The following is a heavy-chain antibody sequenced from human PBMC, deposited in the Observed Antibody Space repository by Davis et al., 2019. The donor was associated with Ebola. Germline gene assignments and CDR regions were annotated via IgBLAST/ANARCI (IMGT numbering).Heavy chain of an antibody. CDR3: ARNTIYDYDGSVYSSPYYFDF. CDR2: IYHSGST. D-gene: IGHD3-22*01. J-gene: IGHJ4*02. CDR1: GDSISSSNW. V-gene: IGHV4-4*02. Sequence: SETLSLTCAVSGDSISSSNWWRWVRQPPGKGLEWIGEIYHSGSTQYNPSLKSRVTISVDTSKNQFSLKLTSVTAADTAVYFCARNTIYDYDGSVYSSPYYFDFWGQGTLVTVSS.